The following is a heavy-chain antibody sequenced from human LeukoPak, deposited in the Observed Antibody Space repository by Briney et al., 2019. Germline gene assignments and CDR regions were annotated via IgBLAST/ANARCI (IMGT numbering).Heavy chain of an antibody. CDR1: GGSISSSSYY. D-gene: IGHD7-27*01. V-gene: IGHV4-39*07. CDR2: IYYSGST. J-gene: IGHJ6*03. CDR3: AGAMGNYYYYYMDV. Sequence: SEALSLTCTVSGGSISSSSYYWGWIRQPPGKGLEWIGSIYYSGSTYYNPSLKSRVTISVDTSKNQFSLKLSSLTAADTAVYYCAGAMGNYYYYYMDVWGKGTTVTVSS.